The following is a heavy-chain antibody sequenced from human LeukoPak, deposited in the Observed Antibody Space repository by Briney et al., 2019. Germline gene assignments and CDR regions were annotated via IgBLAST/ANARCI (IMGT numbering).Heavy chain of an antibody. CDR1: GFTFSSYA. CDR2: ISYDGSNK. Sequence: GGSLRLSCAASGFTFSSYAMHWVRQAPGKGLEWVAVISYDGSNKCYADSVKDRFTISRDNSKNTLYLQMNSLRTDDTAVYYCARESQRWSLENFYAMDVWGQGTTVSVSS. J-gene: IGHJ6*02. CDR3: ARESQRWSLENFYAMDV. D-gene: IGHD1-1*01. V-gene: IGHV3-30-3*01.